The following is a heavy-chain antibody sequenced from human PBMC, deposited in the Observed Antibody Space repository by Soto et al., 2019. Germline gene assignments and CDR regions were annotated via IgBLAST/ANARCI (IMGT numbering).Heavy chain of an antibody. V-gene: IGHV5-51*01. CDR3: ARRRGRCSDGVCYSWWFDP. Sequence: PGESPKIPCKGSGSSFSHYWIGRVRQMPGKGLEWMGIIYPGDSDTRYSPSFRGQVTFSADNSISTAYLQWSSLKASDTGLYYCARRRGRCSDGVCYSWWFDPWGQGTRVTVSS. D-gene: IGHD2-8*01. J-gene: IGHJ5*02. CDR1: GSSFSHYW. CDR2: IYPGDSDT.